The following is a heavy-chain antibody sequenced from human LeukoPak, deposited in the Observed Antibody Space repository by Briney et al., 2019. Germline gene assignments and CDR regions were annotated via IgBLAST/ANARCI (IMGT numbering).Heavy chain of an antibody. CDR1: GFTFSSYA. CDR2: TSGSGGST. CDR3: AKGFYDNSASGVFDI. V-gene: IGHV3-23*01. Sequence: TGGSLRLSCAASGFTFSSYAMSWVRQAPGKGLEWVSATSGSGGSTYYADSVKARFTISRDNSKNTLYLQMNSLRAEDTAVYYCAKGFYDNSASGVFDIWGQGTMVTVSS. D-gene: IGHD3-22*01. J-gene: IGHJ3*02.